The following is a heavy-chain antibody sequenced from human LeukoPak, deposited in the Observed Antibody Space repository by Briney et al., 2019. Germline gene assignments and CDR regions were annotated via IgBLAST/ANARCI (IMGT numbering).Heavy chain of an antibody. D-gene: IGHD5-18*01. CDR3: AKRSGYSYGSVDY. CDR1: GFTFSSYT. Sequence: GGSLRLSCAASGFTFSSYTMSWVRQAPGKGLEWVSTITTSDGNTYYADSVKGRFTVSRDNSKNTLFLQMNSLRAEDTAVYYCAKRSGYSYGSVDYWGQGTLVTVSS. CDR2: ITTSDGNT. J-gene: IGHJ4*02. V-gene: IGHV3-23*01.